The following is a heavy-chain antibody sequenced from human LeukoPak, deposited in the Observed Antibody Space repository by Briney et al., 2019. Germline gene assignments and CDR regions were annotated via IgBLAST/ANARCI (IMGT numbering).Heavy chain of an antibody. CDR2: IKQDGSEK. CDR3: ARDQWLRSANWFDP. CDR1: GFTFSSYW. D-gene: IGHD5-12*01. J-gene: IGHJ5*02. Sequence: PGGSLTLSCVVSGFTFSSYWMSWVRQAPGKGLEWVANIKQDGSEKYYADSVKGRFTISRDNAKNSLYLQMNSLRAEDTAVYYCARDQWLRSANWFDPWGQGTLVTVSS. V-gene: IGHV3-7*01.